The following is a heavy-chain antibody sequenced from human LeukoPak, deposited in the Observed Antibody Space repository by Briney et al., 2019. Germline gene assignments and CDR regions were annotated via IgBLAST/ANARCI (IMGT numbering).Heavy chain of an antibody. J-gene: IGHJ4*02. CDR2: IYSGGSK. CDR3: ARDSGSGWYRKFDY. V-gene: IGHV3-66*01. D-gene: IGHD6-19*01. CDR1: GFNVSSGY. Sequence: GKSLRLSCAASGFNVSSGYMHWVRQAPGKGLEWVSVIYSGGSKYYADFVKGRFTISRDNSKNTLFLQMNNLRVEDTAVYYCARDSGSGWYRKFDYWGQGTLVTVSS.